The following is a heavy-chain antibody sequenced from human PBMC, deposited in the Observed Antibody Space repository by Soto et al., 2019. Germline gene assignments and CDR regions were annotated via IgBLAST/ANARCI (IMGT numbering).Heavy chain of an antibody. J-gene: IGHJ6*02. CDR1: VCSIINSSYY. V-gene: IGHV4-39*01. D-gene: IGHD6-13*01. Sequence: PSETMSLSCTVSVCSIINSSYYSMCIRQPPGKRLQWIGSNYYSGRTYYHPALNCRVTISVDTCKNDFALRLSSVPAADTDVYYCERHIAAAGTLLYYYGMDVWGQGITVT. CDR2: NYYSGRT. CDR3: ERHIAAAGTLLYYYGMDV.